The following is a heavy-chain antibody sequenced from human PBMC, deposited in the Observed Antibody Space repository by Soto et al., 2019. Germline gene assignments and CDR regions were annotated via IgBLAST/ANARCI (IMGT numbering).Heavy chain of an antibody. V-gene: IGHV3-66*01. CDR1: GFTVSSNY. D-gene: IGHD2-8*02. CDR2: IYSGGST. Sequence: PGGSLRLSCAASGFTVSSNYMSWVRQAPGKGLEWVSVIYSGGSTYYADPVKGRFTISRDNSKNTLYLQMNSLRAEDTAVYYCARDKITGLFDYWGQGTLVTVSS. CDR3: ARDKITGLFDY. J-gene: IGHJ4*02.